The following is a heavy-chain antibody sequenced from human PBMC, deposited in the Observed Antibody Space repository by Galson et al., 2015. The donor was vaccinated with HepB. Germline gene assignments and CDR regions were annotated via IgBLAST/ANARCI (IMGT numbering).Heavy chain of an antibody. CDR3: ARRIDS. CDR2: ISTSSRTI. Sequence: SLRLSCAASGFTFSPYDMNWVRQAPGKGLEWISFISTSSRTIYYADSVKGRFTISRVNAKNSLYLQMNSLRADDTAVYYCARRIDSWGQGTLVTVSS. V-gene: IGHV3-48*01. CDR1: GFTFSPYD. J-gene: IGHJ4*02.